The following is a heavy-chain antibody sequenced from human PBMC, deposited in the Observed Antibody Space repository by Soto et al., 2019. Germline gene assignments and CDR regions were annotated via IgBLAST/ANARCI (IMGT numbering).Heavy chain of an antibody. CDR2: ISAYNGNT. CDR3: ARDGAYDWGSGYSPTYPGMDG. D-gene: IGHD3-3*01. Sequence: SVKVSCKASGYTFTSYGISWVRRAPGQGLEWMGWISAYNGNTNYAQKLQGRVTMTTDTSTSTAYMELRSLRSDDTAVYYCARDGAYDWGSGYSPTYPGMDGWGQGTTVNVSS. J-gene: IGHJ6*02. CDR1: GYTFTSYG. V-gene: IGHV1-18*01.